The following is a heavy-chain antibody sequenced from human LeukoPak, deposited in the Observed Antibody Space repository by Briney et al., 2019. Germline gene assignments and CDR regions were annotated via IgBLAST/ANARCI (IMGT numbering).Heavy chain of an antibody. CDR2: IYSSGIT. J-gene: IGHJ4*02. D-gene: IGHD3-16*01. CDR1: GGSITTGAYP. Sequence: PSETLSLTCTVSGGSITTGAYPWNWIRQPPGQGPEWIGYIYSSGITYYNPSLKSRLIISVDTSRNQLSLRVTSVTAADTAVYYCARGGSAMGNADSYLDYWGQGILVTVSS. V-gene: IGHV4-30-4*07. CDR3: ARGGSAMGNADSYLDY.